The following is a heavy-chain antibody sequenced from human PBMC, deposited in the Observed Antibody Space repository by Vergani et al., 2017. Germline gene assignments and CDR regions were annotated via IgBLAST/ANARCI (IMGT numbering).Heavy chain of an antibody. J-gene: IGHJ4*02. CDR1: GGSISSSSYY. Sequence: QLQLQESGPGLVKPSETLSLTCTVSGGSISSSSYYWGWIRQPPGKGLVWIGSIYYSGSTYYNPSLKGRVTISVDTSKNQFSLKLSSVTAADTAVYYWARHRKILGNWGSGCDYWGQGTLVTVSS. D-gene: IGHD7-27*01. V-gene: IGHV4-39*01. CDR3: ARHRKILGNWGSGCDY. CDR2: IYYSGST.